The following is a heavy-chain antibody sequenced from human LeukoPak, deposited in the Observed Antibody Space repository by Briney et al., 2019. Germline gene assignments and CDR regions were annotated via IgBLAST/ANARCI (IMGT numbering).Heavy chain of an antibody. CDR1: GFTFSMHA. J-gene: IGHJ3*02. V-gene: IGHV3-30-3*01. D-gene: IGHD5-18*01. Sequence: GGSLRLSCVASGFTFSMHAMHWLRQAPGKGLEWVALITYDGNNEYYADSVKGRFTISRDNSKNTLYLQMSSLRVEDTAVYYCARDPPGGTDMDDAFDMWGQGTMVSVSS. CDR3: ARDPPGGTDMDDAFDM. CDR2: ITYDGNNE.